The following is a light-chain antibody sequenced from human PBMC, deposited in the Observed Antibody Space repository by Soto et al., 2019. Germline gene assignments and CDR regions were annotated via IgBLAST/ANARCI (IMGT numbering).Light chain of an antibody. Sequence: ELVMTQSPATLSVSPGERATLSCRASQSVSSNLAWYQQKPGQAPRLLLYGASTRATGIPARFSGSGSETEFTLTITRLEPEDFAVYYCQQYGNSPQTFGQGTKVDIK. CDR2: GAS. CDR3: QQYGNSPQT. J-gene: IGKJ1*01. CDR1: QSVSSN. V-gene: IGKV3-15*01.